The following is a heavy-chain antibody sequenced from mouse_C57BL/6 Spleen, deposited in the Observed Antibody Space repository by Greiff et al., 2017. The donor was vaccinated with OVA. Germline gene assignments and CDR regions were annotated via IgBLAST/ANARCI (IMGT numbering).Heavy chain of an antibody. V-gene: IGHV1-53*01. D-gene: IGHD3-1*01. CDR3: ARSGDQSLYWYFDV. CDR2: INPSNGGT. Sequence: QVHVKQPGTELVKPGASVKLSCKASGYTFTSYWMHWVKQRPGQGLEWIGNINPSNGGTNYNEKFKSKATLTVDKSSSTAYMQLSSLTSEDAAVYYCARSGDQSLYWYFDVWGTGTTVTVSS. CDR1: GYTFTSYW. J-gene: IGHJ1*03.